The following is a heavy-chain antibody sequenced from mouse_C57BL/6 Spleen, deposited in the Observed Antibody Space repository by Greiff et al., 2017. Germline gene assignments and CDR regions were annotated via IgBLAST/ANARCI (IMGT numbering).Heavy chain of an antibody. CDR1: GYTFTDYY. CDR3: AKGGDYEDRDY. CDR2: INPNNGGT. D-gene: IGHD2-4*01. J-gene: IGHJ2*01. V-gene: IGHV1-26*01. Sequence: EVQLQQSGPELVKPGASVKISCKASGYTFTDYYMNWVKQSHGKSLEWIGDINPNNGGTSYNQKFKGKATLTVDKSSSTAYMELRSLTSEDSAVYYCAKGGDYEDRDYWGQGTTRTVSS.